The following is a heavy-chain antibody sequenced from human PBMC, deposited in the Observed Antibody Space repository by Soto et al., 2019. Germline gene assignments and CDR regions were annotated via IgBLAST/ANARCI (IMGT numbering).Heavy chain of an antibody. CDR3: ARVRSGWCDY. V-gene: IGHV3-21*01. CDR2: ITSSSSYI. Sequence: EVQLVEAGGGLVKPGGALRLSCATSGFTFTNSTMNWVRQAPGEGLEWVSSITSSSSYIYYADSVKGRFTISRDNAKNSLYLQMNSLRAEDTAVYYCARVRSGWCDYWGQGTLVPVSS. J-gene: IGHJ4*02. CDR1: GFTFTNST. D-gene: IGHD6-19*01.